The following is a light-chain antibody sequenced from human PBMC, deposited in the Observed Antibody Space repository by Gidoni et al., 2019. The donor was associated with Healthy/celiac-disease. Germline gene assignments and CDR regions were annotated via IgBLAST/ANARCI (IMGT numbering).Light chain of an antibody. CDR1: ALPKQY. V-gene: IGLV3-25*03. CDR2: KDR. J-gene: IGLJ2*01. CDR3: QSADSSGTYVV. Sequence: SYELTQPPSVSVSPGQTARITCSGDALPKQYAFWYQQKPGQAPLLVIYKDRERPSGIPERFSCSRPGTTVTLTIRGVQAEDEADYYCQSADSSGTYVVFGGGTKLTVL.